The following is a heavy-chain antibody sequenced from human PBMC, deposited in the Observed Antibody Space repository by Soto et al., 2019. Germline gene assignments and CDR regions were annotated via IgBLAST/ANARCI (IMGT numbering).Heavy chain of an antibody. J-gene: IGHJ4*02. V-gene: IGHV2-70*04. CDR3: ARMGGYRFPYYFDF. Sequence: GSGPSGEPTQTLTLTCTFSGFSLSTGGMRVSWIRQPPGKALEWLARIDWDDAEFYITSLKSRLTISKDTSKNQVVLTMTNMDPVDTATYYCARMGGYRFPYYFDFWGQGTLVTVSS. CDR2: IDWDDAE. D-gene: IGHD5-18*01. CDR1: GFSLSTGGMR.